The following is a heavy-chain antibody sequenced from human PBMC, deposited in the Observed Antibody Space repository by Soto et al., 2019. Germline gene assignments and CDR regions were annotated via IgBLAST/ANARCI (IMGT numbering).Heavy chain of an antibody. CDR2: INPSGGST. CDR1: GYTFTSYY. V-gene: IGHV1-46*01. D-gene: IGHD1-26*01. J-gene: IGHJ3*02. CDR3: AGRRDAFDI. Sequence: QVQLVQSGAEVKKPGASVKVSCKASGYTFTSYYMHWVRQAPGQGLEWMGIINPSGGSTSYAQKFQGRVTMARDTSTCTVYMGLSSLRSEDTAVYYCAGRRDAFDIWGQGTIVTVSS.